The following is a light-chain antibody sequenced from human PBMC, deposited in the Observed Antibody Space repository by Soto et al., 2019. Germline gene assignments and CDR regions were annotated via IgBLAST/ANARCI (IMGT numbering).Light chain of an antibody. Sequence: QSVLTQPPSVSGAPGQRVTIYCTGSSSNIGAVYDVHWYQQLPGTAPKLLIYGNSNRPSGVPDRFSGSKSGTSASLTITGLQAEDESDYYCQSYDSSLSALFGGGTKLTVL. CDR1: SSNIGAVYD. V-gene: IGLV1-40*01. J-gene: IGLJ3*02. CDR3: QSYDSSLSAL. CDR2: GNS.